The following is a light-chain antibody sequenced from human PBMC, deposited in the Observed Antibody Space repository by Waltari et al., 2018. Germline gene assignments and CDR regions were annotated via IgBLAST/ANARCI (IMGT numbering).Light chain of an antibody. CDR1: NIESKS. Sequence: SYVLTQPPSVSVAPGETARITCGGNNIESKSVHWYRQRPGQAPVLVNSYDNDRAAGIPERFSGSNSGNTATLTISRVEAGDEADYYCQVWDANTDPGVFGTGTEVTVL. J-gene: IGLJ1*01. CDR2: YDN. V-gene: IGLV3-21*01. CDR3: QVWDANTDPGV.